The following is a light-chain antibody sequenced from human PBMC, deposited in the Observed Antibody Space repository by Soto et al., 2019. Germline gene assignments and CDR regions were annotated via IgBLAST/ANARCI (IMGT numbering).Light chain of an antibody. V-gene: IGKV1-5*03. CDR3: QQYNSYPVWT. CDR1: QSVSKF. Sequence: DIQMTQSPSTLSASVGDRVTITCRASQSVSKFLAWYQQKPGKPPKLLISKASTLQSGVPSRFSGSGSGTEFTLTISSLQPDYFAPSYCQQYNSYPVWTFGQGTKVEIK. J-gene: IGKJ1*01. CDR2: KAS.